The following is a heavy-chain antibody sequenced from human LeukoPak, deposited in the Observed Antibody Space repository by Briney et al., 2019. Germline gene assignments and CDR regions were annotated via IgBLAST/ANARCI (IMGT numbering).Heavy chain of an antibody. CDR3: ASDTAMVRTNYYMDV. J-gene: IGHJ6*03. V-gene: IGHV3-48*01. Sequence: GGSLRLSCAASGFTFSSYGMNWVRQAPGKGLEWVSYISSSSSTIYYADSVKGRFTISRDNAKNSLYLQMNSLRAEDTAVYYCASDTAMVRTNYYMDVWGKGTTVTVSS. CDR2: ISSSSSTI. CDR1: GFTFSSYG. D-gene: IGHD5-18*01.